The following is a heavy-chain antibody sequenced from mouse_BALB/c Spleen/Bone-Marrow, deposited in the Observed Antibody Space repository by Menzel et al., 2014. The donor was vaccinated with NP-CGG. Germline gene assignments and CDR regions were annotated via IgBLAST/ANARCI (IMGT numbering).Heavy chain of an antibody. CDR2: INPSNGRT. CDR3: ARRATTVVATDY. Sequence: VQLQQSGAELVKPGASVKLSCKASGYTFTSYWMHWVKQRPGQGHEWIGEINPSNGRTNYNEKFKSKATLTVDKSSSTAYMQLSSLASEDSAVYYCARRATTVVATDYWGQGTTLTVSS. V-gene: IGHV1S81*02. D-gene: IGHD1-1*01. J-gene: IGHJ2*01. CDR1: GYTFTSYW.